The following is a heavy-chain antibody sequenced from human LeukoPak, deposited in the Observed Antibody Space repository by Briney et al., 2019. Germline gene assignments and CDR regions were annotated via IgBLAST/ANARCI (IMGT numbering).Heavy chain of an antibody. CDR3: VRGLHKRNYDSSDYYGY. CDR2: ISSSSSTI. J-gene: IGHJ4*02. V-gene: IGHV3-48*01. CDR1: GFTFSSYS. Sequence: PGGSLRLSCAASGFTFSSYSMNWVRQAPGKGLEWVSYISSSSSTIYYADSVKGRFTISRDNAKNSLYLQMNSLRAEDTAVYYCVRGLHKRNYDSSDYYGYWGQGIVVSVS. D-gene: IGHD3-22*01.